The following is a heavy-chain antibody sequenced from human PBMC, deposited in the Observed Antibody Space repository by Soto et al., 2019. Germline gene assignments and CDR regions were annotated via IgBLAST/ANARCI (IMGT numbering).Heavy chain of an antibody. J-gene: IGHJ6*02. Sequence: QMQLVQSGPEVKKPGTSVKVSCKASEYTFTSSAVQWVRQAPGQRLEWIGWIVAGSGNTNYAQKFQERVTLTRDMSTSKAYTELSSLRSEDTAVYYCAADRTFYYYYGMDVWGQGTKVTVSS. CDR3: AADRTFYYYYGMDV. CDR1: EYTFTSSA. CDR2: IVAGSGNT. V-gene: IGHV1-58*01.